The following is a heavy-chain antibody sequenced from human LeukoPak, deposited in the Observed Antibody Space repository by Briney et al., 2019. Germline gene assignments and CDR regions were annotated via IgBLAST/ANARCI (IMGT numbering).Heavy chain of an antibody. CDR2: MNPNSGNT. CDR3: ARRLRFLEWLRYYYYYYMDV. D-gene: IGHD3-3*01. V-gene: IGHV1-8*03. CDR1: GYTFTSYD. J-gene: IGHJ6*03. Sequence: ASVKVSCKASGYTFTSYDINWVRQATGQGLEWMGWMNPNSGNTGYAQKFQGRVTITRNTSISTAYMELSSLRSEDTAVYYCARRLRFLEWLRYYYYYYMDVWGKGTPVTVSS.